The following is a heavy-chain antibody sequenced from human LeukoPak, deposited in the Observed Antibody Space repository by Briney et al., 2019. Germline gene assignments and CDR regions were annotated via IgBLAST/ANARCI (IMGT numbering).Heavy chain of an antibody. V-gene: IGHV1-69*13. D-gene: IGHD3-22*01. Sequence: SVKVSCKASGGTFSSYAISWVGQAPGQGLEWMGGIIPIFGTANYAQKFQGRVTITADESTSTAYMELSSLRSEDTAVYYCATLKATDYDDSSGYYHDYWGQGTLVTVSS. CDR1: GGTFSSYA. CDR2: IIPIFGTA. J-gene: IGHJ4*02. CDR3: ATLKATDYDDSSGYYHDY.